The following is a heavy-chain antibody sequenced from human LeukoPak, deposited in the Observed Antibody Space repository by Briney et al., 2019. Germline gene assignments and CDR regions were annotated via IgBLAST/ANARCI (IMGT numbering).Heavy chain of an antibody. CDR1: GFTFTTYW. J-gene: IGHJ1*01. V-gene: IGHV3-7*01. D-gene: IGHD3-22*01. CDR3: ASDSSGPPHFQH. CDR2: IKQDGSEK. Sequence: GGSLRLSCAASGFTFTTYWMSWVRQAPGKGLEWVANIKQDGSEKYYVDSVKGRFTISRDNAKNSLYLQMNSLRAEDTAVYYCASDSSGPPHFQHWGQGTLVTVSS.